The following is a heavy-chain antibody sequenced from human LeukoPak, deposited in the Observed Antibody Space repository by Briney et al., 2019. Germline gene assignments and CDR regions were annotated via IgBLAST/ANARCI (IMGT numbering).Heavy chain of an antibody. CDR2: IYYSGST. V-gene: IGHV4-59*08. CDR1: GGSISYYY. D-gene: IGHD3-22*01. Sequence: SETLSLTCTVSGGSISYYYWSWIRLPPGKGLEWIGYIYYSGSTNYNPSLKSRVTISVDTSKNQFSLKLSSVTAADTAVYYCASYDSSGASGNWGQGTLVTVSS. CDR3: ASYDSSGASGN. J-gene: IGHJ4*02.